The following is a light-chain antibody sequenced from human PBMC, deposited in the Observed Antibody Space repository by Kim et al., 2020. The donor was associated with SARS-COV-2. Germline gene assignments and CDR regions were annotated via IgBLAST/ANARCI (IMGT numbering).Light chain of an antibody. J-gene: IGKJ4*01. V-gene: IGKV3-15*01. CDR2: GAS. CDR1: QSVSSD. CDR3: QQYKDWPPLT. Sequence: EVVMTQSPATLSVSPGERATLSCRASQSVSSDLVWYQQKAGQAPRLLIYGASTRATGIPARFSGSGSGTEFTLTISSLQSEDSAVYYCQQYKDWPPLTFGGGTKVDIK.